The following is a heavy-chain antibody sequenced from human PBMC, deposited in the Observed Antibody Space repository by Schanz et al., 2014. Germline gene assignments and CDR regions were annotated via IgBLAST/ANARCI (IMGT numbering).Heavy chain of an antibody. CDR2: IYSGVST. Sequence: EVQLVESGGDLVQPGGSQRLSCAASGFIVSSTYMTWVRQAPGKGLEWVSIIYSGVSTYYADSVKGRFTISRDNARNSLYLQLNSLRVEDSGVYFCAQTRGTFMVPIDNWGQGVRXIVSS. CDR1: GFIVSSTY. J-gene: IGHJ4*02. CDR3: AQTRGTFMVPIDN. V-gene: IGHV3-66*01. D-gene: IGHD3-3*02.